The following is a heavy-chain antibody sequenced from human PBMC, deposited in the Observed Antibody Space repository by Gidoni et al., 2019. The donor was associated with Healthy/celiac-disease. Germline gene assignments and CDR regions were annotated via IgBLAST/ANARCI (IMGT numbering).Heavy chain of an antibody. Sequence: EVQLVESGGGLVKPGGSLRLSCAAYGCTFSSYSMNWVRQAPGNGLDWVSSISSSSSYIYYADSVKGRFTISRDNAKNSLYLQMNSLRAEDTAVYYWARDNFRGGTYYFDYWGQGTLVTVSS. CDR2: ISSSSSYI. J-gene: IGHJ4*02. CDR3: ARDNFRGGTYYFDY. CDR1: GCTFSSYS. D-gene: IGHD1-1*01. V-gene: IGHV3-21*01.